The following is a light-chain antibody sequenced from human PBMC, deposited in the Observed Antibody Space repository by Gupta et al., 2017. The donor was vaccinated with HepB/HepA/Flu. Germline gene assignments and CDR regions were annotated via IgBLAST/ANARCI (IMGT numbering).Light chain of an antibody. J-gene: IGKJ4*01. V-gene: IGKV4-1*01. CDR3: QQEDNTPLT. Sequence: DIVMTQSPDSLAVSLGERATINCKSSQNLLYSSNNKNYLAWYQQKPGQPPKLLISWASARESGVPDRFSGSGSGTDFTLTISSLQAEDVAIYYCQQEDNTPLTFGGGTKVAIK. CDR1: QNLLYSSNNKNY. CDR2: WAS.